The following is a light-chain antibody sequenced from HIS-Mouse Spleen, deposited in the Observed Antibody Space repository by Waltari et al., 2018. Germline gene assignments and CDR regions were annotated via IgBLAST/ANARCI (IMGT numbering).Light chain of an antibody. Sequence: DIVMTQSPLSLPVTPGEPASISCRPSQILLHSNGYNYLDWYLQKPGQSPQLLIYLGSNRASGVPDRFSGSGSGTDFTLKISRVEAEDVGVYYCMQALQTPFTFGPGTKVDIK. J-gene: IGKJ3*01. CDR3: MQALQTPFT. CDR2: LGS. CDR1: QILLHSNGYNY. V-gene: IGKV2-28*01.